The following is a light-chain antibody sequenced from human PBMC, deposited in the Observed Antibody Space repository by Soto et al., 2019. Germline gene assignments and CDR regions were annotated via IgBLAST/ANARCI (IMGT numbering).Light chain of an antibody. CDR1: QSISSW. V-gene: IGKV1-5*03. CDR3: QQYNSSPT. Sequence: DIQMTQSPSTLSASVGDRVTITCRASQSISSWLAWYQQKPGKTPKLLIYKASSLESGVPSRFSGSGSGTESTLTISSLQPDDFATYDCQQYNSSPTFGQGTKVEIK. J-gene: IGKJ1*01. CDR2: KAS.